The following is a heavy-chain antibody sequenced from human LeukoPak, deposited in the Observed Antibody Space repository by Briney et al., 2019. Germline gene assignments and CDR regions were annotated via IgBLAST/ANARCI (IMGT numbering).Heavy chain of an antibody. V-gene: IGHV3-15*01. Sequence: PGGSLRLSCAASGFTFSNAWMSWVRQAPGKGLEWVGRIKSKTDGGTTDYAAPVKGRFTISRDDSKNTLYLQMNSLKTEDTAVYYCTTGYCSSTSCYLGYWGQGTLVTVSS. CDR3: TTGYCSSTSCYLGY. J-gene: IGHJ4*02. CDR2: IKSKTDGGTT. CDR1: GFTFSNAW. D-gene: IGHD2-2*03.